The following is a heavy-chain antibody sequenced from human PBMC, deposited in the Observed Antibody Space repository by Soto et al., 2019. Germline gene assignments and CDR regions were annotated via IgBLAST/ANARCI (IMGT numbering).Heavy chain of an antibody. Sequence: SLTCTVSCASISSSRSYWGWVRQPPGKGLEWIVSFYYTGGTYSTYYNPSLKSRVTISVDTSKSQFSLNLRSVTAADTAVYYCASPRQGNYDFLSGYYALDYWGQGTLVTVSS. J-gene: IGHJ4*02. CDR2: FYYTGGT. V-gene: IGHV4-39*01. CDR3: ASPRQGNYDFLSGYYALDY. CDR1: CASISSSRSY. D-gene: IGHD3-3*01.